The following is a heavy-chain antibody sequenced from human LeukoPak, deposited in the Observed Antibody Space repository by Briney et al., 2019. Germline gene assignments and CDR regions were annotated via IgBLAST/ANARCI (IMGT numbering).Heavy chain of an antibody. D-gene: IGHD2-2*01. CDR1: GFTFGDYA. Sequence: GGSLRLSCTASGFTFGDYAMSWLRQDPGEGLEWVGFIRSKAYGGTAEYAASVKGRFPISRDDSKSIAYLQMNSLKTEDTAVYYCTRDSYCSSTSCPAFDYWGQGTLVTVSS. CDR3: TRDSYCSSTSCPAFDY. CDR2: IRSKAYGGTA. J-gene: IGHJ4*02. V-gene: IGHV3-49*03.